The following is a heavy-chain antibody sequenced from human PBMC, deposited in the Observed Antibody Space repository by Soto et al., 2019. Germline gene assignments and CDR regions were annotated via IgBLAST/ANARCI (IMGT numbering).Heavy chain of an antibody. CDR3: TKDNNWDDPG. CDR2: IGGDSRTT. D-gene: IGHD1-1*01. V-gene: IGHV3-23*01. Sequence: PGGSLRLSCAASGFTFSTNAMTWVRQAPGKGLEWVSIIGGDSRTTFYADSVKGRFTVSRDNSKNTVYLDMNSLRGEGTAIYYCTKDNNWDDPGWGQGTLVTVSS. J-gene: IGHJ4*02. CDR1: GFTFSTNA.